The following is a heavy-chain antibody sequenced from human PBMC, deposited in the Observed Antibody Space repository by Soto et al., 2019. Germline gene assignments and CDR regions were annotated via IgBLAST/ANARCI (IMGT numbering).Heavy chain of an antibody. J-gene: IGHJ5*02. CDR3: AREIIAVIGTIRWFDP. V-gene: IGHV3-74*01. Sequence: PVGSLRLSCAASGFTFTSHWMHWVRQAPGKGPVWVSRINGDGSSIRYADSVKGRFTISRDNAKNTLYLQMNSLRAEDTAVYYCAREIIAVIGTIRWFDPWGQGTLVTVSS. CDR1: GFTFTSHW. CDR2: INGDGSSI. D-gene: IGHD6-13*01.